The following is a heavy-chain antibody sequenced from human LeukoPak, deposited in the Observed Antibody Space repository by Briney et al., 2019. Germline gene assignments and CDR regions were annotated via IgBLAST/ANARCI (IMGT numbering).Heavy chain of an antibody. D-gene: IGHD3-22*01. J-gene: IGHJ4*02. Sequence: GGSLRLSCAASGFTFSSYAMSWVRQAPGKGLEWVSSISSSSSYIYYADSVKGRFTISSDNAKNSLYLQMNSLRAEDTAVYYCATPYYYDSSGYYAYWGQGTLVTVSS. CDR1: GFTFSSYA. V-gene: IGHV3-21*01. CDR3: ATPYYYDSSGYYAY. CDR2: ISSSSSYI.